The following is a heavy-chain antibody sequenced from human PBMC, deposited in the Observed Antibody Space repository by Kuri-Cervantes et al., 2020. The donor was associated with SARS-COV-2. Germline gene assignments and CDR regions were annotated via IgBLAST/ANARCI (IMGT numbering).Heavy chain of an antibody. CDR2: IYPGDSDT. Sequence: KVSCKASGYSFTSHWIAWVRQMPGKGLEWMGIIYPGDSDTKYSPSFQGQVTISADKSISTAFLQWSSLKASDTAMYYCARRAYGEQVDYYYMDVWGKGTTVTVSS. CDR1: GYSFTSHW. D-gene: IGHD4-17*01. CDR3: ARRAYGEQVDYYYMDV. J-gene: IGHJ6*03. V-gene: IGHV5-51*01.